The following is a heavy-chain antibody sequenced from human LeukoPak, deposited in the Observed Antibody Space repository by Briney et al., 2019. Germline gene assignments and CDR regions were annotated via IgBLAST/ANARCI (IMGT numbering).Heavy chain of an antibody. D-gene: IGHD3-22*01. Sequence: ASVKVSCKASGYTFTSYGISWVRQAPGQGLEWMGWISAYNGNTNYAQKLQGRVTMTTDTSTCTAYMELRSLRSDDTAVYYCARDRDLFGYYYDSSGYYYNDYWGQGTLVTVSS. J-gene: IGHJ4*02. CDR2: ISAYNGNT. CDR3: ARDRDLFGYYYDSSGYYYNDY. CDR1: GYTFTSYG. V-gene: IGHV1-18*01.